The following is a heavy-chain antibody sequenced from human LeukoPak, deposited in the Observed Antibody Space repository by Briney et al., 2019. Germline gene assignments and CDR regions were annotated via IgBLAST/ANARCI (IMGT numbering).Heavy chain of an antibody. Sequence: GGSLRLSCAASGFTLSSYSMNWVRKAPGQGLEWVSCISSSSSYIYYADSVKDRFTISRDNAKKTLYLQMNSLRADDTTGYYWARAMSIAARLQTIFDYWGKGTLVTVSS. CDR1: GFTLSSYS. J-gene: IGHJ4*02. V-gene: IGHV3-21*01. CDR3: ARAMSIAARLQTIFDY. CDR2: ISSSSSYI. D-gene: IGHD6-6*01.